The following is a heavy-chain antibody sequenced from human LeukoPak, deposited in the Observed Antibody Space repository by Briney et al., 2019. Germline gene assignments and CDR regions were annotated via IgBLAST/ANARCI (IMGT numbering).Heavy chain of an antibody. Sequence: PSETLSLTCTVSGFSITTAYYWGWVRQPPGKGLEWIGNIFHDGTTNYNPSLKNRVTISVDTSKNQFSLKLNSVTAADTAVYYCARGVGSTSSNWFDPWGQGTLVTVSS. D-gene: IGHD2/OR15-2a*01. CDR1: GFSITTAYY. J-gene: IGHJ5*02. CDR3: ARGVGSTSSNWFDP. V-gene: IGHV4-38-2*02. CDR2: IFHDGTT.